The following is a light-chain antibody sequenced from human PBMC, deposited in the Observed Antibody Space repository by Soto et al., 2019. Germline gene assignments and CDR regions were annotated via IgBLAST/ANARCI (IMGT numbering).Light chain of an antibody. J-gene: IGKJ2*01. CDR3: QHYTPYPYT. Sequence: DIQMTQSPSTLSASVRDRVTISCRASQSVGHWLAWYQQKPGKAPKLLIYKASTLESGVPSRFSGSGFGTEFTLNISSLQPDDFATYYCQHYTPYPYTFGQGSRLE. CDR1: QSVGHW. V-gene: IGKV1-5*03. CDR2: KAS.